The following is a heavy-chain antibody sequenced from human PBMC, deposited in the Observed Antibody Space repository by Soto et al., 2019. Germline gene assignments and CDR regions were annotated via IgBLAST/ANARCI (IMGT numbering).Heavy chain of an antibody. J-gene: IGHJ5*02. Sequence: PSETLSLTCTVSGGSIRSGDYYWSWIRQPPGKGLESIGYIYYSGSTNYNPSLKSRVTISVDKSKNQFSLKLSSVTAADTAVYYCAATSVIQLWLRWFDPWGQGTLVTVSS. V-gene: IGHV4-30-4*01. D-gene: IGHD5-18*01. CDR1: GGSIRSGDYY. CDR3: AATSVIQLWLRWFDP. CDR2: IYYSGST.